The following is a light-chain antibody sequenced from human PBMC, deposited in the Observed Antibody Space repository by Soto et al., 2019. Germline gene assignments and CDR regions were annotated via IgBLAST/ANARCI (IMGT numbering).Light chain of an antibody. CDR3: SSYAGSTL. Sequence: QSVLTQPPSAPGSPGQSVTISCTGTSSDVGGYNFVSWYQQHPGKAPKLMIYEVSKRPSGVPDRFSGSKSGNTASLTVSGLQAEDEADYYCSSYAGSTLFGGGTKLTVL. CDR2: EVS. CDR1: SSDVGGYNF. J-gene: IGLJ2*01. V-gene: IGLV2-8*01.